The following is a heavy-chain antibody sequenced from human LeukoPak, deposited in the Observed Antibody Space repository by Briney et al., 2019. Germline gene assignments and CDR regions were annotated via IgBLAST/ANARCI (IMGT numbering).Heavy chain of an antibody. D-gene: IGHD1-26*01. J-gene: IGHJ2*01. CDR3: ARDRGSWYFDL. CDR1: GGSFSGYY. CDR2: IYYSGST. Sequence: SETLSLTCAVYGGSFSGYYWSWIRQPPGKGLEWIGYIYYSGSTNYNPSLKSRVTISVDTSKNQFSLKLSSVTAADTAVYYCARDRGSWYFDLWGRGTLVTVSS. V-gene: IGHV4-59*01.